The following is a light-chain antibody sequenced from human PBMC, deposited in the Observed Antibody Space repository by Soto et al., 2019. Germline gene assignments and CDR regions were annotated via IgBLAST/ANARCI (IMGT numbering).Light chain of an antibody. CDR2: AAS. CDR3: QQAFTSPLT. V-gene: IGKV1-12*01. J-gene: IGKJ4*01. Sequence: DIQMTQSPSSVSASVGDRVTITCRASQGIGRYLVWFQQKPGKAPRLLIYAASCMPSGVPARFSGSSSGTDFPLTISSLQPEDFATYYCQQAFTSPLTFGRGTEVEIK. CDR1: QGIGRY.